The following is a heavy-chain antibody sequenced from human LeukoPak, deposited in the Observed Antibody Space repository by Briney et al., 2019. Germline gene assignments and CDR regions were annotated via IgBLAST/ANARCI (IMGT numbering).Heavy chain of an antibody. D-gene: IGHD1-14*01. Sequence: PGGSLRLSCAASGFTVSSNYMSWVRQAPGKGLEWVSSISSSSSYIYYADSVKGRFTISRDNAKNSLYLQMNSLRAEDTAVYYCARPEKTIDAFDIWGQGTMITVSS. J-gene: IGHJ3*02. CDR1: GFTVSSNY. CDR2: ISSSSSYI. CDR3: ARPEKTIDAFDI. V-gene: IGHV3-21*01.